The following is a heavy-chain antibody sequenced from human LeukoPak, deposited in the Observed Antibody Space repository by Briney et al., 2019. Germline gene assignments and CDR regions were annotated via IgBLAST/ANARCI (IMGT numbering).Heavy chain of an antibody. D-gene: IGHD6-13*01. CDR3: ARDQRSNWIAAAGTGDY. Sequence: GGSLRLSCAASGFTFSDYYMSWIRQAPWKGLEWVSYISSSGSTIYYADSVKGRFTISRDNAKNSLYLQMNSLRAEDTAVYYCARDQRSNWIAAAGTGDYWGQGTLVTVSS. CDR2: ISSSGSTI. J-gene: IGHJ4*02. CDR1: GFTFSDYY. V-gene: IGHV3-11*01.